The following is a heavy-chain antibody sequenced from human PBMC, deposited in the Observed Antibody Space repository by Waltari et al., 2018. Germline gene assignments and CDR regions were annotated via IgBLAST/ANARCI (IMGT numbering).Heavy chain of an antibody. D-gene: IGHD1-26*01. V-gene: IGHV3-53*02. CDR3: ARSPNWVGATNHYFDY. Sequence: EVQLVETGGGLIQPGGSLIPSCAASGFTVSSNYMSWVRQAPGKGLEWVSVIYSGGSTYYADSVKGRFTISRDNSKNTLYLQMNSLRAEDTAVYYCARSPNWVGATNHYFDYWGQGTLVTVSS. J-gene: IGHJ4*02. CDR1: GFTVSSNY. CDR2: IYSGGST.